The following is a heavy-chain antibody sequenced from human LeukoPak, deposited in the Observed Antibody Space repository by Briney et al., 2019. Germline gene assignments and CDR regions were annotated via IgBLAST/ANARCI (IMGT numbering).Heavy chain of an antibody. V-gene: IGHV4-4*02. D-gene: IGHD5-18*01. CDR1: GGSISSSNW. Sequence: PSETLSLTCAVSGGSISSSNWWSWVRQPPGKGLEWIGEIYHSGSTNYNPSLKSRVTISVDKSKNQFSLKLSSVTAADTAVYYCARAPQNSYGYYYGMDVWGQGTTVTVSS. CDR3: ARAPQNSYGYYYGMDV. J-gene: IGHJ6*02. CDR2: IYHSGST.